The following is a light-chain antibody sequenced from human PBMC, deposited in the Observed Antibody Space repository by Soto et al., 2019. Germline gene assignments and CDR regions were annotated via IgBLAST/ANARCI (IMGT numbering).Light chain of an antibody. CDR2: GAS. CDR3: PQSGSSFYT. Sequence: EIVLTQSPGTLSLSPGERATLSCRASQSVSSAYLAWYQQIPGQAPRLLIYGASSRATGIPDRFSGSGSGTDFTLTFSGLEHEDFAVYYCPQSGSSFYTLGQGTKLEIK. J-gene: IGKJ2*01. CDR1: QSVSSAY. V-gene: IGKV3-20*01.